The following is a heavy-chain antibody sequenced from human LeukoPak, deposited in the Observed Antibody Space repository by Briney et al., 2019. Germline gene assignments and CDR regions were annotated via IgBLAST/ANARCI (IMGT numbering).Heavy chain of an antibody. J-gene: IGHJ4*02. V-gene: IGHV1-24*01. CDR3: ATNPYYYDSSGYYT. Sequence: ASVKVSCKVSGYTLTELSMHWVRQAPGKGLEWMGGFDPEDGETIYAQKFQGRVTMTKDTSTDTAYMELSSLRSEDTAVYYCATNPYYYDSSGYYTWGQGTLVTVSS. CDR1: GYTLTELS. CDR2: FDPEDGET. D-gene: IGHD3-22*01.